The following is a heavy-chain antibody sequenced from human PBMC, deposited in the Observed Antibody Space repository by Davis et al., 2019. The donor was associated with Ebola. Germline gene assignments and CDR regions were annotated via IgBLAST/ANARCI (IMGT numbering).Heavy chain of an antibody. CDR2: ISYDGSNK. D-gene: IGHD2-8*01. CDR1: GFTFSSYG. V-gene: IGHV3-30*18. Sequence: GGSLRLSCAASGFTFSSYGMHWVRQAPGKGLEWVAVISYDGSNKYYADSVKGRFTISRDNSKNTLYLQMNSLRAEDTAVYYCAKVLIVLMVYAPLDYWGRGTLVTVSS. CDR3: AKVLIVLMVYAPLDY. J-gene: IGHJ4*02.